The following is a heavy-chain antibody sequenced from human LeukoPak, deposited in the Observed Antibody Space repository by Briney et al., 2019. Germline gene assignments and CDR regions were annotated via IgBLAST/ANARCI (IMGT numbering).Heavy chain of an antibody. CDR3: ARGAGKYDSSGYSLVYFDY. J-gene: IGHJ4*02. D-gene: IGHD3-22*01. CDR2: ISSSSSTI. CDR1: GFSFSSYS. Sequence: GGSLRLSCAASGFSFSSYSMNWVRQAPGKGLEWVSYISSSSSTIYYADSVKGRFTISRDNAKNSLYLQMNSLRAEDTAVYYCARGAGKYDSSGYSLVYFDYWGQGTLVTVSS. V-gene: IGHV3-48*01.